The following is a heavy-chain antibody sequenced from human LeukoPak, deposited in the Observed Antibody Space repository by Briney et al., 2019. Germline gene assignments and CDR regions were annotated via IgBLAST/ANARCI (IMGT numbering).Heavy chain of an antibody. CDR1: GFTVSSNY. CDR2: ISYDGSTK. CDR3: GTDSMDRGEGVFDI. J-gene: IGHJ3*02. D-gene: IGHD3-10*01. V-gene: IGHV3-30*03. Sequence: GGSLRLSCAASGFTVSSNYMSWVRQAPGKGLEWVALISYDGSTKFYGDSVKGRFTLSRDNSKNTLYLQMNSLRREDTAVYYCGTDSMDRGEGVFDIWGQGAMVAVSS.